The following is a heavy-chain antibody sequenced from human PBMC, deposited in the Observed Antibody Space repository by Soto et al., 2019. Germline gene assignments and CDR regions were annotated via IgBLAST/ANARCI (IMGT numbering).Heavy chain of an antibody. D-gene: IGHD2-21*01. CDR1: GYTFTSYG. CDR2: ISAYNGNT. J-gene: IGHJ4*02. CDR3: ARDQSYGGAFDY. Sequence: ASVKVSCKASGYTFTSYGISWVRQAPGQGLEWMGWISAYNGNTNYAQKLQGRVTMTTDTSTSTAYMELRSLGSDDTAVYYCARDQSYGGAFDYWGQGTLVTVSS. V-gene: IGHV1-18*01.